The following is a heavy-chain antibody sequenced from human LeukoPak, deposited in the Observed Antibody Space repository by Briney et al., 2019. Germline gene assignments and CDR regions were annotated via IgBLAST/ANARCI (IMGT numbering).Heavy chain of an antibody. CDR3: AKYPGGFTGIVNYYHMDA. CDR2: TSGSGYRT. Sequence: GGSLRLSCAASGFTFSNYAMSWVRQAPGKGLEWVSTTSGSGYRTYYADSVKGRFTISRDNSKNTLFLQMNSLRPEDTALYYCAKYPGGFTGIVNYYHMDAWGKGTTVTVSS. D-gene: IGHD3-10*01. CDR1: GFTFSNYA. V-gene: IGHV3-23*01. J-gene: IGHJ6*03.